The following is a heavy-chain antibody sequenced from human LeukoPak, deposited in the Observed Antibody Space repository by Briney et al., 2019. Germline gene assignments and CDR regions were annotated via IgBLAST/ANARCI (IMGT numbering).Heavy chain of an antibody. V-gene: IGHV4-61*01. CDR1: GGSVSSGSYY. CDR2: IYYSGST. J-gene: IGHJ4*02. CDR3: ARDMVRGPLDY. D-gene: IGHD3-10*01. Sequence: SETLSLTCSVSGGSVSSGSYYWSWIGQPPEKGLEWIGYIYYSGSTNYNPSLKSRVTISVDTSKNQFSLKLSSVTAADTAVYYCARDMVRGPLDYWGQGTLVTVSS.